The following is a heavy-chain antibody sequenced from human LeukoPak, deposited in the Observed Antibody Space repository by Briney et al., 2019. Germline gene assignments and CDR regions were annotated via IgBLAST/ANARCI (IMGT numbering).Heavy chain of an antibody. CDR3: ARDSNYRLFDY. V-gene: IGHV3-7*01. CDR2: IKQDGTEK. Sequence: GGSLRLSCAASGFTFSNYFMGWVREAPGRGLQWVANIKQDGTEKYYVDSVKGRFTISRDNAKNSLYLQMNSLRAEDTAVYYCARDSNYRLFDYWGQGTLVTVSS. CDR1: GFTFSNYF. D-gene: IGHD1-1*01. J-gene: IGHJ4*02.